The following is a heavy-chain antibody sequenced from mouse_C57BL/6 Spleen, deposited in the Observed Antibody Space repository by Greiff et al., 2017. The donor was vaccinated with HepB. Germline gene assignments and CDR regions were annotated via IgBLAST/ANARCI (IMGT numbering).Heavy chain of an antibody. CDR1: GYTFTSYW. V-gene: IGHV1-64*01. J-gene: IGHJ4*01. Sequence: QVQLQQSGAELVKPGASVTLSCKASGYTFTSYWMHWVKQRPGQGLEWIGMIHPNSGSTNYNEKFKSKATLTVDKSSSTAYMQLSSLTSEDSAVYYCARKDVTMDYWGQGTSVTVSS. CDR2: IHPNSGST. CDR3: ARKDVTMDY.